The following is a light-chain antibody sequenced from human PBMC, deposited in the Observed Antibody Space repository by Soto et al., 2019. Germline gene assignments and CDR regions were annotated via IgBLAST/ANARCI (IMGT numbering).Light chain of an antibody. Sequence: EIVMTQSPATLSVSRGERATLSCRASQSVSSNLAWYQQKPGQAPRLLIYGASTRATGIPARFSGSRSGTEFTLTIRSLQSEDFAVYYCQQYNNWPYTFGQGTKLEIK. V-gene: IGKV3-15*01. CDR3: QQYNNWPYT. J-gene: IGKJ2*01. CDR2: GAS. CDR1: QSVSSN.